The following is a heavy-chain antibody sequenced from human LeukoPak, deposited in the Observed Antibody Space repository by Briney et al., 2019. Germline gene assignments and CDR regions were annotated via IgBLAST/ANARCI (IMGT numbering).Heavy chain of an antibody. J-gene: IGHJ3*02. V-gene: IGHV3-53*01. CDR3: ARGGIYLSAFDI. CDR2: IYSGGST. CDR1: GFTLSSNY. D-gene: IGHD1-26*01. Sequence: GGSLRLSCAPSGFTLSSNYMSWVRQAAGKGLEWVSIIYSGGSTFYADSVKGRFTISRDNSKNTLYLQMNSLRAEDTGVYYCARGGIYLSAFDIWGQGTMGTGSS.